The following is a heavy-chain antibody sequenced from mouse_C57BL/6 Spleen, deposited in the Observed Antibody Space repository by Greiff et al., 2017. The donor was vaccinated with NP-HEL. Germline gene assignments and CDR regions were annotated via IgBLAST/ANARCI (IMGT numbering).Heavy chain of an antibody. Sequence: QVQLQQPGAELVKPGASVKMSCKASGYTFTSYWITWVKQRPGQGLEWIGDIYPGSGSTNYNEKFKSKATLTVDTSSSTAYMQRSSLTSEDSAVYYCARDYYGSSEGFDYWGQGTTLTVSS. CDR3: ARDYYGSSEGFDY. V-gene: IGHV1-55*01. D-gene: IGHD1-1*01. CDR2: IYPGSGST. CDR1: GYTFTSYW. J-gene: IGHJ2*01.